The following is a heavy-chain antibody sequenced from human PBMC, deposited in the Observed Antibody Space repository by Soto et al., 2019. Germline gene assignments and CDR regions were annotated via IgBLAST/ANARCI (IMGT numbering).Heavy chain of an antibody. D-gene: IGHD3-22*01. J-gene: IGHJ1*01. CDR1: GGSVSIGGYY. Sequence: SETLSLTSTVSGGSVSIGGYYWSWISQHPGKGLEWIGYIYYSGSTYYNPSLKSRVTISVDTSKNQFSLKLSSVTAADTAVYYCARDEYYYDSSGYRAEYFQHWGRAPWSPSPQ. V-gene: IGHV4-31*03. CDR3: ARDEYYYDSSGYRAEYFQH. CDR2: IYYSGST.